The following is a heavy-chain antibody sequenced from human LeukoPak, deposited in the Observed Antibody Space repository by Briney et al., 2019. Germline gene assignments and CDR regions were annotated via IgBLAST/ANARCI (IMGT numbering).Heavy chain of an antibody. CDR3: ARGFVWTDGHGMDV. Sequence: SETLSLTCTVSGGSISSGGYYWSWIRQPPGRGLEWIGDVDQSGSTNYNPSLKSRVTISVDTSKKQFSLKVNSVTAADTAVYYCARGFVWTDGHGMDVWGQGTTVTVSS. CDR1: GGSISSGGYY. V-gene: IGHV4-39*07. CDR2: VDQSGST. D-gene: IGHD1-1*01. J-gene: IGHJ6*02.